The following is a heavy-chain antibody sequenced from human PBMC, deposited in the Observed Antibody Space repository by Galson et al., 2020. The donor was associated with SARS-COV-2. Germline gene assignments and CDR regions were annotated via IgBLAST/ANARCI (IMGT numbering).Heavy chain of an antibody. J-gene: IGHJ4*02. CDR2: VWSDGDVK. CDR1: GFTFSKYD. Sequence: GGSLRLSCATSGFTFSKYDIHWVRQAPDKGLEWVAVVWSDGDVKYYADSVKDRFTVSRDNSKNTVYLQMNSLTAEDTAVYYCARTESDLYLAFDYWGQGTLVTVSS. V-gene: IGHV3-33*01. D-gene: IGHD2-15*01. CDR3: ARTESDLYLAFDY.